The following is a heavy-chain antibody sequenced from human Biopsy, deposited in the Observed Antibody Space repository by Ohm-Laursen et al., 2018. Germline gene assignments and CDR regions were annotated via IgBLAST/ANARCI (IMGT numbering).Heavy chain of an antibody. CDR1: GGDINNYY. Sequence: SDTLSLTCDVSGGDINNYYWSWIRQSPGKGLEWIGYVYYTGSTGYNPSLQSRVTISADTSKNHFSLRLRSVTPADTAIYYCARDRGYYSDGTVPGYFDLWGRGTLVTVSS. CDR3: ARDRGYYSDGTVPGYFDL. D-gene: IGHD3-22*01. CDR2: VYYTGST. J-gene: IGHJ2*01. V-gene: IGHV4-59*01.